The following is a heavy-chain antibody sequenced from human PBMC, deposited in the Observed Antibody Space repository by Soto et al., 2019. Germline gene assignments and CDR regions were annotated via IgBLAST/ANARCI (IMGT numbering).Heavy chain of an antibody. CDR3: AKSLRPSAVTTYYFDY. J-gene: IGHJ4*02. V-gene: IGHV3-23*01. CDR2: INPSGDIT. CDR1: GLTFSRYA. D-gene: IGHD4-17*01. Sequence: EEQLLESGGGLVQPGGSLRLSCAASGLTFSRYAMSWVRQPPGKGLEWVSIINPSGDITYYGDSVKGRFTISRDNSKNTLSLQMNILRAEDTAVYYCAKSLRPSAVTTYYFDYRGQGTLVTVSS.